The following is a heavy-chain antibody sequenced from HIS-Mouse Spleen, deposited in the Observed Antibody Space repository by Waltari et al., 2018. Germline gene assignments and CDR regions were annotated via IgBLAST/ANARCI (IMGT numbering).Heavy chain of an antibody. CDR1: GGSLSSSSYS. CDR2: IYYSGST. J-gene: IGHJ2*01. Sequence: QLQLQESGPGLVKPSETLSLTCTVSGGSLSSSSYSSCWILQPPGKGLEWIGSIYYSGSTYYNPSLKSRVTISVDTSKNQFSLKLSSVTAADTAVYYCAREIPYSSSWYDWYFDLWGRGTLVTVSS. V-gene: IGHV4-39*07. D-gene: IGHD6-13*01. CDR3: AREIPYSSSWYDWYFDL.